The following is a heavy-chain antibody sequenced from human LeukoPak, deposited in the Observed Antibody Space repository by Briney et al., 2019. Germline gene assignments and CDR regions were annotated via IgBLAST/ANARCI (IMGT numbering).Heavy chain of an antibody. CDR3: ARGAQVRFDWLVYYFDY. CDR1: GYTFTSYD. J-gene: IGHJ4*02. V-gene: IGHV1-8*01. D-gene: IGHD3-9*01. Sequence: ASVKVSCKASGYTFTSYDINWVRQATGQGLEWMGWMNPNSGNTGYAQKSQGRVTMTRNTSISTAYMELSSLRSEDTAVYYCARGAQVRFDWLVYYFDYWGQGTLVTVSS. CDR2: MNPNSGNT.